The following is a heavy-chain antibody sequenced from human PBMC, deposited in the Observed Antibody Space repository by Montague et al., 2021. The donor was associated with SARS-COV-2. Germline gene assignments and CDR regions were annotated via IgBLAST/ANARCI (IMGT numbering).Heavy chain of an antibody. Sequence: VKPTQTLTLTCTFSGFSLSTSGMCVSWIRQPPGKALEWLARIDWDDDKYYSTSLKTRLTISKDTSKNQVVLTMTNMDPVDTATYYCAREYYYDSCGYYGYAFDIWGQGTMVTVSS. J-gene: IGHJ3*02. D-gene: IGHD3-22*01. V-gene: IGHV2-70*11. CDR1: GFSLSTSGMC. CDR3: AREYYYDSCGYYGYAFDI. CDR2: IDWDDDK.